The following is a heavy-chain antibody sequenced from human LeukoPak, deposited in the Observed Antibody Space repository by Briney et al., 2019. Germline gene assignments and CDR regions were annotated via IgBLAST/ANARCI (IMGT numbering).Heavy chain of an antibody. V-gene: IGHV4-34*10. CDR2: INHNGGT. D-gene: IGHD5-18*01. CDR3: ARYSYGYYLDY. J-gene: IGHJ4*02. CDR1: GGSFSGYF. Sequence: PSETLSLTCAVYGGSFSGYFWSWIRQPPGKGLEWIGDINHNGGTNYNPSLKSRVTMSVGSSKNQFSLKLSSVTAADTAVYYCARYSYGYYLDYWGQGTLVTVSS.